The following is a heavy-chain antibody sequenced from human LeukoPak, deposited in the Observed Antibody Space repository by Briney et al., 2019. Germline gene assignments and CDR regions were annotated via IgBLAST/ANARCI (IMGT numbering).Heavy chain of an antibody. V-gene: IGHV3-23*01. J-gene: IGHJ6*02. CDR1: GFTFSSYW. CDR2: ITGSGST. CDR3: AKQYYDSSAYYYYYYGMDV. D-gene: IGHD3-22*01. Sequence: GGSLRLSCAASGFTFSSYWMSWVRQAPGKGLEWVSAITGSGSTYYADSVKGRFTISRDNSKNTLYLQMNSLRAGDTAIYYCAKQYYDSSAYYYYYYGMDVWGQGTTVTVSS.